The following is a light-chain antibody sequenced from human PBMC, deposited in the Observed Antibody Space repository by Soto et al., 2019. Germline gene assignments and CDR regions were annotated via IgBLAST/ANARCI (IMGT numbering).Light chain of an antibody. V-gene: IGKV1-5*03. CDR2: KAS. Sequence: DIQMTQSPSTLSASVGDRVTITCRASQSISSWLAWYQQKPGKAPKLLIYKASSLESGVPSRFSGSGSGTEFTLTISRLQPDDVAYYYCQQYNSYPTFGQGTKVEIK. J-gene: IGKJ1*01. CDR3: QQYNSYPT. CDR1: QSISSW.